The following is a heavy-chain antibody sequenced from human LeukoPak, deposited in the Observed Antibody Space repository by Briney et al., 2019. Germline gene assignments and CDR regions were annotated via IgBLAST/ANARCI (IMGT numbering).Heavy chain of an antibody. CDR3: ARDWVAAAGPYYYYYGMDV. J-gene: IGHJ6*02. V-gene: IGHV1-2*04. CDR1: GYTFTGYY. CDR2: INPNSGGT. Sequence: ASVKVSCKASGYTFTGYYMHWVRQAPGQGFEWMGWINPNSGGTNYAQKFQGWVTMTRDTSISTAYMELSRLRSDDTAVYYCARDWVAAAGPYYYYYGMDVWGQGTTVTVSS. D-gene: IGHD6-13*01.